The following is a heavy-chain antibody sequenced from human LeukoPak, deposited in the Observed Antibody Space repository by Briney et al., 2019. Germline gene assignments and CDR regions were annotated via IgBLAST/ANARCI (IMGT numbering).Heavy chain of an antibody. J-gene: IGHJ6*03. CDR2: VYSTGTT. CDR3: ARETRYYYYYMDV. CDR1: GDSISSGSKY. V-gene: IGHV4-61*02. Sequence: PSETLSLTCSVAGDSISSGSKYWNWIRQPAGKGLQWIGRVYSTGTTNYNSSLKSRLTISLDTSKNQFSLKLSSVTAADTAVYYCARETRYYYYYMDVWGKGTTVTVSS.